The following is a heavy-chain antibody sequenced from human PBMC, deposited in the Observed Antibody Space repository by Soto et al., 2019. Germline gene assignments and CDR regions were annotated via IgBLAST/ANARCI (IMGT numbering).Heavy chain of an antibody. CDR1: GFPFSHYW. J-gene: IGHJ5*02. D-gene: IGHD3-16*01. CDR2: INPAGTIT. Sequence: TGGSLRLSCAASGFPFSHYWMHWVRQTPGKGLVWVSRINPAGTITNYADSAEGRFTISRDNADSALFLQMNSLSAEDTAIYYCTSDTFGLRDTWGQGTLVTVSS. V-gene: IGHV3-74*01. CDR3: TSDTFGLRDT.